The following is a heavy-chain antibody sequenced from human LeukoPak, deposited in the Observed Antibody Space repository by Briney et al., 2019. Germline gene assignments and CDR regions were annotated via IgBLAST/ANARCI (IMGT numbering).Heavy chain of an antibody. V-gene: IGHV1-2*02. J-gene: IGHJ6*02. CDR2: INPNSGGT. CDR1: GYTFTGYY. Sequence: GASVKVSCKASGYTFTGYYMHWVRQAPGQGLEWMGWINPNSGGTNYAQKFQGRVTTTRDTSISTAYMELSRPRSDDTAVYYCAREMGDIVVVVAADYYYYYGMDVWGQGTTVTVSS. CDR3: AREMGDIVVVVAADYYYYYGMDV. D-gene: IGHD2-15*01.